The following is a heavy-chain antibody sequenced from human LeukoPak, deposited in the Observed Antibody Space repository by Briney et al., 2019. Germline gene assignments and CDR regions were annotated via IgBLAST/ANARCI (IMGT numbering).Heavy chain of an antibody. CDR3: ARSSHRDYYYYYMDV. J-gene: IGHJ6*03. V-gene: IGHV4-59*01. CDR1: GGSISSDY. CDR2: IYYSGST. Sequence: SETLSLTCIVSGGSISSDYWSWIRQPPGKGLEWIGYIYYSGSTNYNPSLKSRVTISVDTSKNQFSLKLSSVTAADTAVYYCARSSHRDYYYYYMDVWGNGTTITVSS.